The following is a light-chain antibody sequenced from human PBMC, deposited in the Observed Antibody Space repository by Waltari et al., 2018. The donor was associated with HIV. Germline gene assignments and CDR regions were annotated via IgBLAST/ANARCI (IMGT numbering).Light chain of an antibody. J-gene: IGLJ2*01. CDR1: TANIGSHA. V-gene: IGLV1-44*01. Sequence: QSVLSQAPSASGTPGQSVAISCSGRTANIGSHAVNWYQQLPGTAPKLLIHTNDQPPSGVPDRFSGSKSGTAASLAISGLQSADESDYYCATWDDSLNGPVFGGGTKLTVL. CDR2: TND. CDR3: ATWDDSLNGPV.